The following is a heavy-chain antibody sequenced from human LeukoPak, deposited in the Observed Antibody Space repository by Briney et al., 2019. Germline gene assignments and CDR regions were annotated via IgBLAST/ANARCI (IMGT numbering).Heavy chain of an antibody. V-gene: IGHV3-30-3*01. CDR3: ARDPTHCSSTSCYEELVY. J-gene: IGHJ4*02. CDR1: GFTFSSYA. CDR2: ISYDGSNK. Sequence: GGSLRLSCAASGFTFSSYAMHWVRQAPGKGLEWVAVISYDGSNKCYADSVKGRFTISRDNSKNTLYLQMNSLRAEDTAVYYCARDPTHCSSTSCYEELVYWGQGTLVTVSS. D-gene: IGHD2-2*01.